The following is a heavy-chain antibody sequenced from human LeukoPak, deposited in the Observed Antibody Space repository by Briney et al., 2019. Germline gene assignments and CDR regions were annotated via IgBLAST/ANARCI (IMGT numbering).Heavy chain of an antibody. CDR2: INNDGSIT. J-gene: IGHJ4*02. Sequence: GGSLRLSCAASGFTFSSYWMSWVRQAPGPGLEWFTRINNDGSITTYADSVKGRFTIYRNNAKNTLYLQMNSLRSEDTAVYYCARVYSGYVYYFDYWGQGTLVTVSS. D-gene: IGHD5-12*01. V-gene: IGHV3-74*01. CDR3: ARVYSGYVYYFDY. CDR1: GFTFSSYW.